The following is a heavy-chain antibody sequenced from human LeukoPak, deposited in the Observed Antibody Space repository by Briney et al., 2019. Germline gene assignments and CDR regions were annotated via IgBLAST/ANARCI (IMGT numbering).Heavy chain of an antibody. J-gene: IGHJ6*03. Sequence: SETLSLTCTVSGGSISSYYWSWIRRPPGKGLEWIGYISYSGSTNYNPSPKSRVTISLDESKNQFSLKLSSVTAADTAVYFCARGGRYMSASWYRSVYYYMDVWGKGTTVTVSS. CDR1: GGSISSYY. V-gene: IGHV4-59*12. CDR2: ISYSGST. CDR3: ARGGRYMSASWYRSVYYYMDV. D-gene: IGHD6-13*01.